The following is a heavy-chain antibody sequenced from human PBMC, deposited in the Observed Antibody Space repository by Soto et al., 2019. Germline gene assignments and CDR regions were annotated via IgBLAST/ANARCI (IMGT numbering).Heavy chain of an antibody. CDR1: GFTFSSYS. V-gene: IGHV3-48*01. J-gene: IGHJ6*03. Sequence: PGGSLRLSCAASGFTFSSYSMNWVRQAPGKGLEWVSYISSSSSTIYYADSVKGRFTISRDNAKNSLYLQMNSLRAEDTAVYYCARGASDLEWLYHYYYYYMDVWGKGTTVTVSS. CDR3: ARGASDLEWLYHYYYYYMDV. D-gene: IGHD3-3*01. CDR2: ISSSSSTI.